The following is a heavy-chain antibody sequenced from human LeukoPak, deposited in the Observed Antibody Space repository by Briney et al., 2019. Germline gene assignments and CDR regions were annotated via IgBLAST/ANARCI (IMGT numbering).Heavy chain of an antibody. D-gene: IGHD5-12*01. J-gene: IGHJ3*02. V-gene: IGHV3-30*04. Sequence: VTHLRAACGFNFRPYFMLCVGQAPGRGVVCAADLSYDGSNKYYADSVKGRFSISRDNSNTSLYSQMKGLQAEDTALYYCARDSVWQVDLIPDDAFYIWGQGTMVTVSS. CDR3: ARDSVWQVDLIPDDAFYI. CDR1: GFNFRPYF. CDR2: LSYDGSNK.